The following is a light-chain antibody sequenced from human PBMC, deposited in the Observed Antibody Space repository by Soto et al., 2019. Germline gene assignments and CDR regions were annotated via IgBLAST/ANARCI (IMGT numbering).Light chain of an antibody. CDR2: LGS. CDR1: ESLLHSNGYNY. J-gene: IGKJ3*01. Sequence: DIVMTQSPLSLPVTPGEPASISCRSSESLLHSNGYNYFHWYLQKPGQSPHLLIYLGSNRASGVPDRFSGSGSGTDFTLKISRVEAEDVGVYYCMQAIQTPRTFGTGTKVEIK. V-gene: IGKV2-28*01. CDR3: MQAIQTPRT.